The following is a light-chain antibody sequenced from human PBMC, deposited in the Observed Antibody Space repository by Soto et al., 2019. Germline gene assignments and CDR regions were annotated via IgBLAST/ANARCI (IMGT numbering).Light chain of an antibody. CDR1: SSDVGGYHY. V-gene: IGLV2-8*01. CDR3: SSYAGSKSVL. CDR2: DVT. J-gene: IGLJ2*01. Sequence: QSVLTQPPSASGSPGQSVTISCTGTSSDVGGYHYVSWYQQYPGKAPKLMIYDVTKRPSGVPDRFSGSKSGNTASLTVSGLQAEDEADYYCSSYAGSKSVLFGGGTKLTVL.